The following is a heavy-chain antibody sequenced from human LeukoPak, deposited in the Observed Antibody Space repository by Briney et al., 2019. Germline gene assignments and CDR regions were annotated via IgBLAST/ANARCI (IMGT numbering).Heavy chain of an antibody. Sequence: GGSLRLSCAASGFTFSSYWMSWVRQAPGKGLEWVANIKQDGSEKYYVNSVKGRFTISRDNAKNSLYLQMNSLRAEDTAVYYCARCSDSSGYYPFDYWGQGTLVTVSS. CDR2: IKQDGSEK. CDR1: GFTFSSYW. CDR3: ARCSDSSGYYPFDY. J-gene: IGHJ4*02. D-gene: IGHD3-22*01. V-gene: IGHV3-7*03.